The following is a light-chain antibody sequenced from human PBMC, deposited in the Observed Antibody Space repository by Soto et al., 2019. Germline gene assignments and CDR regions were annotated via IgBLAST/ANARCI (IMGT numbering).Light chain of an antibody. CDR3: QQANTFPT. CDR2: AAS. J-gene: IGKJ1*01. CDR1: QSISSY. Sequence: DLPMTPSPSSLSASVGDRVTITCRASQSISSYLNWYQQKPGKAPKLLIYAASSLQSGVPSRFSGSGSGTDFTLTISSLQPEDFATYYCQQANTFPTFGQGTKVDIK. V-gene: IGKV1-39*01.